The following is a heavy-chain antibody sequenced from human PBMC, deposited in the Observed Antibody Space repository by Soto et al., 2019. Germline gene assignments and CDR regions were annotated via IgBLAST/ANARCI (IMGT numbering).Heavy chain of an antibody. J-gene: IGHJ4*02. Sequence: ASVKVSCKSSGFTFTSYAIHWLRQAPGQRPQWMGWINGGSGNTKYSQDFQGKVTFTRDTFATTAYLELSSLRSEDTAVYYCARVPPWGNSAGDYYIQHYDSWGQGTPVTVSS. D-gene: IGHD3-10*01. CDR1: GFTFTSYA. CDR3: ARVPPWGNSAGDYYIQHYDS. V-gene: IGHV1-3*01. CDR2: INGGSGNT.